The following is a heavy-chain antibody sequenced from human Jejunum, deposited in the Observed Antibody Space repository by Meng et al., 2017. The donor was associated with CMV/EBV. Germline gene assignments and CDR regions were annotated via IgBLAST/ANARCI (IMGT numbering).Heavy chain of an antibody. V-gene: IGHV4-59*11. CDR2: VYYSGSA. CDR3: ARGIGHASNNSHDY. Sequence: VSGDSIRGHYWSWIRQPPGKGLEWMGYVYYSGSATYSPSLRSRITISVDTSKNQVSLNLRSVTAADTAMYFCARGIGHASNNSHDYWGQGTLVTVSS. CDR1: GDSIRGHY. J-gene: IGHJ4*02. D-gene: IGHD1-1*01.